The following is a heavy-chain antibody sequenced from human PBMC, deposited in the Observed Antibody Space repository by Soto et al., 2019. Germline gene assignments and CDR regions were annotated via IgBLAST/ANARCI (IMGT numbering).Heavy chain of an antibody. Sequence: EVQLLESGGGVVQPGGSLRLSCAASGFTFSSYAMSWVRQAPGKGLEWVSAISGSGGSTYYADSVKGRFTISRDNSKNTLYLQMNSLRAEDTAVYYCAKDLSDYDYIWGSYRLNAFDIWGQGTMVTVSS. CDR3: AKDLSDYDYIWGSYRLNAFDI. D-gene: IGHD3-16*02. CDR2: ISGSGGST. J-gene: IGHJ3*02. V-gene: IGHV3-23*01. CDR1: GFTFSSYA.